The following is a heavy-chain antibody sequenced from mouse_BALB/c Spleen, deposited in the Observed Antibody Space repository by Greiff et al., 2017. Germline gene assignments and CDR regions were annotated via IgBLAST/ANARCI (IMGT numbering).Heavy chain of an antibody. CDR1: GYSITSGYY. J-gene: IGHJ1*01. CDR2: ISYDGSN. Sequence: DVQLQESGPGLVKPSQSLSLTCSVTGYSITSGYYWNWIRQFPGNKLEWMGYISYDGSNNYNPSLKNRISITRDTSKNQFFLKLNSVTTEDTATYYCAPTATRYRYFDVWGAGTTVTVSS. D-gene: IGHD1-2*01. V-gene: IGHV3-6*02. CDR3: APTATRYRYFDV.